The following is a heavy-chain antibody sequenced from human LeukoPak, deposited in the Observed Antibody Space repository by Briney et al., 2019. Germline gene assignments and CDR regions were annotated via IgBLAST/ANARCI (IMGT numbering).Heavy chain of an antibody. J-gene: IGHJ4*02. Sequence: GGSLRLSCAASGFTFSSYGMHWVRQAPGKGLEWVAVISYDGSNKYYADSVKGRFTISRDNSKNTLYLQMNSLKTEDTAVYYCTTDYPIWGIWFGELEIYGYWGQGTLVTVSS. CDR1: GFTFSSYG. D-gene: IGHD3-10*01. V-gene: IGHV3-30*03. CDR3: TTDYPIWGIWFGELEIYGY. CDR2: ISYDGSNK.